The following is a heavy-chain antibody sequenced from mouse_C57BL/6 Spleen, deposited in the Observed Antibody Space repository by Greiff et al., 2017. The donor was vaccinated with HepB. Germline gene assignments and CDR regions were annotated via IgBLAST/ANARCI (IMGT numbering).Heavy chain of an antibody. D-gene: IGHD2-1*01. CDR1: GFTFSDYY. Sequence: EVKLVESEGGLVQPGSSMKLSCTASGFTFSDYYMAWVRQVPEKGLEWVANINYDGSSTYYLDSLKSRFIISRDNAKNILYLQMSSLKSEDTATYYCARGDYGNYDYAMDYWGQGTSVTVSS. V-gene: IGHV5-16*01. CDR2: INYDGSST. CDR3: ARGDYGNYDYAMDY. J-gene: IGHJ4*01.